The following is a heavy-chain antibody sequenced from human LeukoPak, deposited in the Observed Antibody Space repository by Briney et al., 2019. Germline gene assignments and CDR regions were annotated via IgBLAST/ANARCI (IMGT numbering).Heavy chain of an antibody. CDR2: ISSSGSTI. V-gene: IGHV3-48*03. CDR3: ARDDGDQAEDY. D-gene: IGHD4-17*01. CDR1: GFTFSSYK. Sequence: PGGSPRLSCAASGFTFSSYKMNWVRQAPGKGLEWVSYISSSGSTIYYADSVKGRFTISRDNAKNSLYLQMNSLRAEDTAVYYCARDDGDQAEDYWGQGTLVTVSS. J-gene: IGHJ4*02.